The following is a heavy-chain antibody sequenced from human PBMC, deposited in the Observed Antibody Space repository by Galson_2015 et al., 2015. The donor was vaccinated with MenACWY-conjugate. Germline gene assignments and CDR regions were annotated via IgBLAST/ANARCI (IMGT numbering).Heavy chain of an antibody. CDR3: ARERVGPGGIHDY. CDR1: GFTFSSLR. CDR2: INSDGGGA. J-gene: IGHJ4*02. V-gene: IGHV3-74*01. D-gene: IGHD1-1*01. Sequence: SLRLSCAASGFTFSSLRMRWVRQAPGKGLVWVSHINSDGGGANYADSVKGRFTISRDNARNTLYLQMNSLRTEDTAVYYCARERVGPGGIHDYWGQGTLVTVSS.